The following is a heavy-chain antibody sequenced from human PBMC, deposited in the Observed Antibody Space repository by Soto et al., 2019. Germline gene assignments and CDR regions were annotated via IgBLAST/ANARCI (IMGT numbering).Heavy chain of an antibody. CDR1: GFTFSSYG. CDR3: AKDRVSSWLLRPSFDY. V-gene: IGHV3-30*18. Sequence: GGSLRLSCAASGFTFSSYGMHWVRQAPGKGLEWVAVISYDGSNKYYADSVKGRFTISRDNSKNTLYLQMNSLRAEDTAVFYCAKDRVSSWLLRPSFDYWGQGTLVTVSS. CDR2: ISYDGSNK. J-gene: IGHJ4*02. D-gene: IGHD5-12*01.